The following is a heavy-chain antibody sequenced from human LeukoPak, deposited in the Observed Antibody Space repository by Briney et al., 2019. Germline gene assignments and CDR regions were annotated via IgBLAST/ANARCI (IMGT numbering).Heavy chain of an antibody. CDR3: AREDCSSTSCYQSDAFDI. D-gene: IGHD2-2*01. CDR2: IYYSGST. V-gene: IGHV4-59*01. CDR1: GGSISSYY. J-gene: IGHJ3*02. Sequence: SETLSLTCTVSGGSISSYYWSWIRQPPGKGLEWIGYIYYSGSTNYNPSLKSRVTISVDTSKNQFSLKLSSVTAADTAVYYCAREDCSSTSCYQSDAFDIWGQGTMVTVSS.